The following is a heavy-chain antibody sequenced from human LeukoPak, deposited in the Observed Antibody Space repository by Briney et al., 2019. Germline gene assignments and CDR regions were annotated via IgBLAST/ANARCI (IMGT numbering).Heavy chain of an antibody. J-gene: IGHJ4*02. CDR1: GGSFSGYY. CDR3: ARGVSSGHTYYFDY. CDR2: INHSGST. D-gene: IGHD6-19*01. Sequence: SEALSLTCAVYGGSFSGYYWRWIRQPPGKGLEWIGEINHSGSTNYNPSLKSRVTISVDTSKNQFSLKLSSVTAADTAVYYCARGVSSGHTYYFDYWGQGTLVTVSS. V-gene: IGHV4-34*01.